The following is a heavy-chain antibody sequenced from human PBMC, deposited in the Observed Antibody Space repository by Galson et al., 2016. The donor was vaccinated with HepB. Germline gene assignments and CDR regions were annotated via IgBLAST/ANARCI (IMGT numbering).Heavy chain of an antibody. CDR3: ARDLSGPDY. V-gene: IGHV3-74*01. CDR2: IEPDGNSP. CDR1: GLTISDYG. J-gene: IGHJ4*02. Sequence: SLRLSCAASGLTISDYGMNWVRQAPGKGLVWVSRIEPDGNSPIYADSVKGRFTISRDNAENMLYLQMNSLRAEDTAIYYCARDLSGPDYWGQGTLVTVSS.